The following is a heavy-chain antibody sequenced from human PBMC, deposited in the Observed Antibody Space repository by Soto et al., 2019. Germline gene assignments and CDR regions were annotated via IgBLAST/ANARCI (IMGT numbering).Heavy chain of an antibody. CDR1: GFTFNDYA. D-gene: IGHD3-3*01. CDR3: AKDRVSPLGGVVIPLDAFDI. CDR2: ISWNSGSI. J-gene: IGHJ3*02. Sequence: EVQLVESGGGLVQPGRSLRLSCAASGFTFNDYAMHWVRQAPGKGLEWVSGISWNSGSIGYADSVKGRFTISRDNAKNSLYPQINSLRAEDTALYYCAKDRVSPLGGVVIPLDAFDIWGQGTMVTVSS. V-gene: IGHV3-9*01.